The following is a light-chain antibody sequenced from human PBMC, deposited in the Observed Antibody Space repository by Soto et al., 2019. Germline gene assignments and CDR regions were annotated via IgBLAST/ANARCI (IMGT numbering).Light chain of an antibody. J-gene: IGKJ5*01. CDR3: QQFNNYIT. CDR1: QTIRSW. V-gene: IGKV1-5*03. Sequence: DIQMTQSPSTLSGSVGDRVTITCRASQTIRSWLAWYQQKPGKAPKLLIYKASTLKSGVPSRFSGSGSGTEFTLTISSLQPDDFATYYCQQFNNYITFGQGTRLEIK. CDR2: KAS.